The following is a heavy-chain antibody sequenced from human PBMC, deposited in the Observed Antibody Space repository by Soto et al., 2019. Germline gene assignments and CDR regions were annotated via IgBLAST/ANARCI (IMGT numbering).Heavy chain of an antibody. J-gene: IGHJ6*02. D-gene: IGHD3-10*01. CDR1: GGTFSSYT. Sequence: QFQLVQSGPEVKKPGSSVKVSCKASGGTFSSYTISWVRQAPGQGLEWMGRIIPILGIANYAQKFQGRATITADKSTSTAYMELSRLRSEDTAVYYCARFRGSYGMDVWGQGTTVTVSS. V-gene: IGHV1-69*02. CDR2: IIPILGIA. CDR3: ARFRGSYGMDV.